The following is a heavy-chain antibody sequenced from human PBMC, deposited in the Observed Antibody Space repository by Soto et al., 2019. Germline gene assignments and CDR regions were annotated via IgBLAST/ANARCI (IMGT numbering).Heavy chain of an antibody. J-gene: IGHJ6*02. CDR2: ILNDGSNR. CDR3: ARDDEYSGNGMDV. Sequence: QVQLVESGGGVVQPGRSLRLSCAASGFTSSNYGMHWVRQAPGKGLEWVAVILNDGSNRYHADSVKDRFTISRDNSKNMLYLQMNSLRAEDTVVYYCARDDEYSGNGMDVWGQGTTVTVS. V-gene: IGHV3-33*01. CDR1: GFTSSNYG. D-gene: IGHD3-10*01.